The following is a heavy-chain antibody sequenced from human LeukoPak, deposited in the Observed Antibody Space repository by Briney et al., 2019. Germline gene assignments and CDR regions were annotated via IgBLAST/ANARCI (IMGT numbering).Heavy chain of an antibody. D-gene: IGHD3-9*01. Sequence: GGSLRLSCAAYGFSFNNYRMSWVRQAPGKGLEWVASINQDGSEKYYVDPVKGRFTISRDNAEKSLYLQVNSLRAEDTAAYYCARDKDRSFDWFDRRPGGDAFDIWGQGTMVTVSS. CDR1: GFSFNNYR. CDR2: INQDGSEK. CDR3: ARDKDRSFDWFDRRPGGDAFDI. V-gene: IGHV3-7*01. J-gene: IGHJ3*02.